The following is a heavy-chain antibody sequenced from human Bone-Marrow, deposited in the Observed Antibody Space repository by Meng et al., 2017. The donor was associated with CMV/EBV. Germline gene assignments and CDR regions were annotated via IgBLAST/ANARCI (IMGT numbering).Heavy chain of an antibody. D-gene: IGHD2-2*01. J-gene: IGHJ6*02. CDR3: ARGGGYCSSTSCYYFNYYYYYGMDV. V-gene: IGHV1-2*02. CDR2: INPNSGGT. CDR1: GYTFTGYY. Sequence: ASVKVSFKASGYTFTGYYMHWVRQAPGQGLEWMGWINPNSGGTNYAQKFQGRVTMTRDTSISTAYMELSRLRSDDTAVYYCARGGGYCSSTSCYYFNYYYYYGMDVWGQGNTVTVSS.